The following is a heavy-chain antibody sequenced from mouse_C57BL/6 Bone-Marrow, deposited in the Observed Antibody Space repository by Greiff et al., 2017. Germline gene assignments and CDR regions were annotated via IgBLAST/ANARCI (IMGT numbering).Heavy chain of an antibody. CDR3: ARQLRLRAYFDY. CDR2: INSDGGSP. CDR1: EYAFPSHD. J-gene: IGHJ2*01. Sequence: EVHLVESGGGLVQPGESLKLSCESNEYAFPSHDMPWVRKTPERRLELVAAINSDGGSPYYPETMERRFIISRDNTKKTLYRQMSSLRSEDTALYYCARQLRLRAYFDYWGQGTTLTVSS. D-gene: IGHD3-2*02. V-gene: IGHV5-2*01.